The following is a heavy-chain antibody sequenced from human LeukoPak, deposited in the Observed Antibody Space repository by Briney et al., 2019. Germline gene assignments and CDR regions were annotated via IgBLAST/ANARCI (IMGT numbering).Heavy chain of an antibody. CDR2: IRSKAYGGTT. Sequence: GGPLRLSCTASGFTFGDYAMSWVRQAPGKGLEWVGFIRSKAYGGTTEYAASVKGRFTISRDDSKGIAYLQMNSLKTEDTAVYYCTRAKQWLVGGFDYWGQGTLVTVSS. D-gene: IGHD6-19*01. CDR3: TRAKQWLVGGFDY. V-gene: IGHV3-49*04. J-gene: IGHJ4*02. CDR1: GFTFGDYA.